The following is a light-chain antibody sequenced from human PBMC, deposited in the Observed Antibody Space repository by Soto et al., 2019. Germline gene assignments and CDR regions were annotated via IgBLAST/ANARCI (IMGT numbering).Light chain of an antibody. J-gene: IGKJ1*01. CDR3: PQSFPRWT. CDR1: QSVGNF. Sequence: DIQMTQYPSSLSASVGDRVTITCRASQSVGNFLNWYQQKPGLPPKYLIYAASNLQSGVPSRFSGSGSGTDFTLTISNLQPEDFATYYCPQSFPRWTFGEGTKV. CDR2: AAS. V-gene: IGKV1-39*01.